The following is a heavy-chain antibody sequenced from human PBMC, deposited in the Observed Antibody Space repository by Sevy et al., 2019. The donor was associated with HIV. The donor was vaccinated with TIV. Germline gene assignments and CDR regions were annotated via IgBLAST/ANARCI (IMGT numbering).Heavy chain of an antibody. J-gene: IGHJ6*02. Sequence: SETLSLTCTVSGGSISSYYWSWIRQPPGKGLEWIGYIYYTGSTNYNPSLKSRVTISVDTSKNQFSLKLSFVTAADTAVHYCARELISGRYYGMDVWGQGTTVTVSS. CDR1: GGSISSYY. CDR2: IYYTGST. V-gene: IGHV4-59*01. CDR3: ARELISGRYYGMDV. D-gene: IGHD6-19*01.